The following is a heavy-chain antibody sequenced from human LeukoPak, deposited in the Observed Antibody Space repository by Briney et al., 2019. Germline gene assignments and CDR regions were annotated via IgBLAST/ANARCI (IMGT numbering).Heavy chain of an antibody. D-gene: IGHD1-26*01. J-gene: IGHJ5*02. CDR1: GYTFTSYY. CDR3: ARDTSNPDSGSYYPNWFDP. V-gene: IGHV1-46*01. CDR2: INPSGGST. Sequence: ASVKVSCKASGYTFTSYYMHWVRQAPGQGLEWVGIINPSGGSTSYAQKFQGRVTMTRDTSTSTVYMELSSLRSEDTAVYHCARDTSNPDSGSYYPNWFDPWGQGTLVTVSS.